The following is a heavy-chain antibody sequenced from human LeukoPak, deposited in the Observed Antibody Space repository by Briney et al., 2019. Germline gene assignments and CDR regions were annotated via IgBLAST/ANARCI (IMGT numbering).Heavy chain of an antibody. CDR1: GGSISSGSYY. D-gene: IGHD3-22*01. CDR3: ARAGGYYYDSSGAFDI. CDR2: IYTSGST. J-gene: IGHJ3*02. Sequence: PSETLSLTCTVSGGSISSGSYYWSWLRQPAGKGLEWIGRIYTSGSTNYNPSLKSRVTISVDTSKNQFSLKLSSVTAADTAVYYCARAGGYYYDSSGAFDIWGQGTMVTVSS. V-gene: IGHV4-61*02.